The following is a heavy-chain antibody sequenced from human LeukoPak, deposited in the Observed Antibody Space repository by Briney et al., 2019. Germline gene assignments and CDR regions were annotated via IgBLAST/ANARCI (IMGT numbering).Heavy chain of an antibody. V-gene: IGHV3-21*01. Sequence: GGSLRLSCAASGFTFSSYSMNWVRQAPGKGLEWVSSISSSSSYIYYADSVKGRFTISRDNAKNSLYLQMNSLRAEDTAVYYCARVLRYFDWLFLPGDDAFDIWGQGTMVTVSS. J-gene: IGHJ3*02. CDR2: ISSSSSYI. CDR1: GFTFSSYS. CDR3: ARVLRYFDWLFLPGDDAFDI. D-gene: IGHD3-9*01.